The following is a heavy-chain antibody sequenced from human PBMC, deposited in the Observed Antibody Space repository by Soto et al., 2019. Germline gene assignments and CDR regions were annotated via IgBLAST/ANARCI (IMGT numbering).Heavy chain of an antibody. J-gene: IGHJ1*01. CDR1: GGTFSGYT. D-gene: IGHD6-13*01. CDR2: IIPILGIA. V-gene: IGHV1-69*08. CDR3: AREAAAAGNEYFQH. Sequence: QVQLVQSGAEVKKPGSSVKVSCKASGGTFSGYTISWVRQAPGQGLEWMGRIIPILGIANYAQKFQGRVTITADKSTSTAYMELSSLRSEDTAVYYCAREAAAAGNEYFQHWGQGTLVTVSS.